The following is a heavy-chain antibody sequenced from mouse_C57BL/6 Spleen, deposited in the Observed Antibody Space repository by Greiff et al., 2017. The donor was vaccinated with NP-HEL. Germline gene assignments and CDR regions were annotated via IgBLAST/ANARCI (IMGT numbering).Heavy chain of an antibody. Sequence: QVQLQQSGAELVRPGTSVKVSCKASGYAFTNYLIEWVKQRPGQGLEWIGVINPGSGGTNYNEKFKGKETLTADKSSSTAYMQLSSLTSEDSAVYFCARSEWLLFAYWGQGTLVTVSA. CDR2: INPGSGGT. V-gene: IGHV1-54*01. J-gene: IGHJ3*01. D-gene: IGHD2-3*01. CDR1: GYAFTNYL. CDR3: ARSEWLLFAY.